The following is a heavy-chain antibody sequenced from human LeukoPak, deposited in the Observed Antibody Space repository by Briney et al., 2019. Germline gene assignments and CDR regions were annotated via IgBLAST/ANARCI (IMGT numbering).Heavy chain of an antibody. CDR3: ASTSMVRGAPSY. J-gene: IGHJ4*02. Sequence: GASVKVSCKASGYIFTSYGISWVRQAPGQGLEWMGGIIPIFGTANYAQKFQGRVTITADESTSTAYMELSSLRSEDTAVYYCASTSMVRGAPSYWGQGTLVTVSS. D-gene: IGHD3-10*01. CDR2: IIPIFGTA. V-gene: IGHV1-69*13. CDR1: GYIFTSYG.